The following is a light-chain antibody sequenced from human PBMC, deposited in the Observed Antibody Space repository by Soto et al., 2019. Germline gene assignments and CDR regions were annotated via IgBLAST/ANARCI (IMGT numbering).Light chain of an antibody. CDR3: QQYNDWPRT. J-gene: IGKJ1*01. CDR1: QSVGIN. Sequence: EVVRTQSPASLSVSPGGRATLSCRASQSVGINVAWYQQKPGQAPRLLIYGASTRATGSPDRFSASGSATEFTLTISSLLSEDFAVYYCQQYNDWPRTFGQGTKVDIK. CDR2: GAS. V-gene: IGKV3-15*01.